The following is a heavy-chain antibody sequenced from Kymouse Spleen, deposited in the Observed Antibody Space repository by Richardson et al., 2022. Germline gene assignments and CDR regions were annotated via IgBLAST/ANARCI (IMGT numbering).Heavy chain of an antibody. J-gene: IGHJ6*02. CDR3: ARPITGTSYYYGMDV. CDR1: GFTFSSYG. CDR2: IWYDGSNK. D-gene: IGHD1-7*01. V-gene: IGHV3-33*01. Sequence: QVQLVESGGGVVQPGRSLRLSCAASGFTFSSYGMHWVRQAPGKGLEWVAVIWYDGSNKYYADSVKGRFTISRDNSKNTLYLQMNSLRAEDTAVYYCARPITGTSYYYGMDVWGQGTTVTVSS.